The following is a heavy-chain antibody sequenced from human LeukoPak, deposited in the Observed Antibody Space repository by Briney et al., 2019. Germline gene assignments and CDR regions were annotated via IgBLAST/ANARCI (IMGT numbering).Heavy chain of an antibody. V-gene: IGHV4-34*01. Sequence: PSETLSLTCAVYGGSSSGYCWSWIRQPPGKGLEWIGEINHSGSTNYNPSLKSRVTISVDTSKNQFSLKLSSVTAADTAVYYCARGSLEQWLGTRYYYYGMDVWGQGTTVTVSS. CDR1: GGSSSGYC. D-gene: IGHD6-19*01. CDR3: ARGSLEQWLGTRYYYYGMDV. CDR2: INHSGST. J-gene: IGHJ6*02.